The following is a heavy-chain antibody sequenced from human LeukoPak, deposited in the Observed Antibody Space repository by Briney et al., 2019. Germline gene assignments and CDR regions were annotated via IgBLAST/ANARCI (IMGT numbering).Heavy chain of an antibody. CDR3: ARGRSNYYGMDV. J-gene: IGHJ6*02. CDR1: DGSINSYY. Sequence: SETLSLTCSVSDGSINSYYWNWIRRPPGKGLEWIGYIYYNGNTNYSPSLKSRVTISVDTSKNLFSLKVSSVTAADTAVCYCARGRSNYYGMDVWGQGTTVTVSS. D-gene: IGHD1-26*01. V-gene: IGHV4-59*01. CDR2: IYYNGNT.